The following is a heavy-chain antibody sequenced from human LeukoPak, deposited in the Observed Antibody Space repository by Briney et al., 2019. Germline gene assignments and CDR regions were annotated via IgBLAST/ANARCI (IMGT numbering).Heavy chain of an antibody. D-gene: IGHD3-3*01. V-gene: IGHV1-3*01. Sequence: ASVKVSCKASGYTFASYGISWVRQAPGQGLEWMGWINAGNGNTKYSQKFQGRVTITRDTSASTAYMELSSLRSEDTAVYYCARDPLTIFGVVNEYGMDVWGQGTTVTVSS. CDR2: INAGNGNT. CDR1: GYTFASYG. J-gene: IGHJ6*02. CDR3: ARDPLTIFGVVNEYGMDV.